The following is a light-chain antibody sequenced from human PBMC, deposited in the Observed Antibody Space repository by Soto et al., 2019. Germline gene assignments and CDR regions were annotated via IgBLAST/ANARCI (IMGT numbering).Light chain of an antibody. V-gene: IGKV1-5*03. CDR1: QSISTW. J-gene: IGKJ1*01. CDR3: QQYHSYSCT. CDR2: KAS. Sequence: DIQMTQSPSTLSASLGDRVTITCRASQSISTWLAWYQQKPGKAPNLLIYKASSLESGVPPRFSGSGSGTEFTLTISSLQPDDFATYYCQQYHSYSCTFGQGTKVEIK.